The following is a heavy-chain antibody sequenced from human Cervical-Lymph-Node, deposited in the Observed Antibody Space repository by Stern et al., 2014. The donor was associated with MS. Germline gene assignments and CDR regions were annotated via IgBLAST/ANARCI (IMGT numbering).Heavy chain of an antibody. CDR2: INPSGGST. Sequence: VQLVESGAEVKKPGASVKVSCKASGYTFTSYYMHWVRQAPGQGLEWMGIINPSGGSTSYAQKFQGRVTMTRDTSTSTVYMELSSLRSEDTAVYYCARDHIVVVPAGVSYYGMDVWGQGTTVTVSS. D-gene: IGHD2-2*01. V-gene: IGHV1-46*01. CDR3: ARDHIVVVPAGVSYYGMDV. J-gene: IGHJ6*02. CDR1: GYTFTSYY.